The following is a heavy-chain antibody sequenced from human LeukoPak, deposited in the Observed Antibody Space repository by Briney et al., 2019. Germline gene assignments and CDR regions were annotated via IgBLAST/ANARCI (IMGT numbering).Heavy chain of an antibody. V-gene: IGHV1-69*13. J-gene: IGHJ4*02. CDR2: IIPIFGTA. CDR3: AKSGRYDTLTGYYIDY. D-gene: IGHD3-9*01. CDR1: GGTFSSYA. Sequence: SVKVSCKASGGTFSSYAISWVRQAPGQGLEWMGGIIPIFGTANYAQKFQGRVTITADESTSTAYMELSSLRSEDTAVYYCAKSGRYDTLTGYYIDYWGQGALVTVSS.